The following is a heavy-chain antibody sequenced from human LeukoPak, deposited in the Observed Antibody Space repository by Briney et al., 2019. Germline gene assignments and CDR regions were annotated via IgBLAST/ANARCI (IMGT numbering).Heavy chain of an antibody. D-gene: IGHD6-19*01. V-gene: IGHV4-59*08. Sequence: SETLSLTCTVSGGSISSYYWSWIRQPPGKGLEWIGYIYYSGSTNYNPSLKSRVTISVDTSKNQFSLKLSSVTAADTAVYYCATSVAMAVAGLDDAFDIWGQGTMVTVSS. CDR3: ATSVAMAVAGLDDAFDI. J-gene: IGHJ3*02. CDR1: GGSISSYY. CDR2: IYYSGST.